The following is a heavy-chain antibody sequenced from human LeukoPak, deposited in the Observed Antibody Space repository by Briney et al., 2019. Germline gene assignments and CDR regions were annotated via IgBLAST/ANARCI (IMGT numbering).Heavy chain of an antibody. D-gene: IGHD3-22*01. CDR3: ARGTATMILDHNDY. V-gene: IGHV3-21*01. CDR2: IISSSRYI. Sequence: RGSLRLSCAASGFTFSSYSMNWVRPAPGKGREWVSSIISSSRYIYYADSLKGRFTISRDNVQNSLYLRMTRLRAEKTALYFFARGTATMILDHNDYWGQGTRVTVSS. CDR1: GFTFSSYS. J-gene: IGHJ4*02.